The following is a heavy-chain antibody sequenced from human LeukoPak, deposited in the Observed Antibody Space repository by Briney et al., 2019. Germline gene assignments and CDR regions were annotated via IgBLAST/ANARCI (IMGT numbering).Heavy chain of an antibody. Sequence: GGSLRLSCAASGFTFSSYAMSWVRQAPGKGLEWVSAISGSGGSTYYADSVKGRFTISRDNSKNTLYLQMNSLRAEDTAVYYCAKDGYDSSGYYTTPFAYWGQGTLVTVSS. CDR1: GFTFSSYA. CDR3: AKDGYDSSGYYTTPFAY. J-gene: IGHJ4*02. CDR2: ISGSGGST. D-gene: IGHD3-22*01. V-gene: IGHV3-23*01.